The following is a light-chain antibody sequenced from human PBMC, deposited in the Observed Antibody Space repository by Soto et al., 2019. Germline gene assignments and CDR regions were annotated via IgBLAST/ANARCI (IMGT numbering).Light chain of an antibody. CDR1: SSDVGGYNY. CDR3: SPYTSSSTYV. Sequence: QSVLTQPASVSGSPGQSIAISCTGTSSDVGGYNYVSWYQQHPGKAPKLIIYDVTNRPSGVSNHFSGSKSGNTASLTISGLQAEDEADYYCSPYTSSSTYVFGTGTKVTVL. CDR2: DVT. J-gene: IGLJ1*01. V-gene: IGLV2-14*01.